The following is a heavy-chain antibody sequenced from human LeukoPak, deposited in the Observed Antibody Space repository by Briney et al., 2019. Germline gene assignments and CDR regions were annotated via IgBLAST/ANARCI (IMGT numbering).Heavy chain of an antibody. CDR2: ISYDGSNK. D-gene: IGHD1-26*01. Sequence: GGSLRLSCAASGFTFSSYGMHWVRQAPGKGLEWVAVISYDGSNKYYADSVKGRFTISRDNSKNTLYLQMNSLRAEDTAVYYCARDSRYSGSFYDENEYFQHWGQGTLVTVSS. CDR1: GFTFSSYG. CDR3: ARDSRYSGSFYDENEYFQH. J-gene: IGHJ1*01. V-gene: IGHV3-30*03.